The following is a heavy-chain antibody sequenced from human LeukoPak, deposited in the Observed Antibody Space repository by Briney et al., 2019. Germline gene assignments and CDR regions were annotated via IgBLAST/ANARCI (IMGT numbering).Heavy chain of an antibody. CDR2: IDPSDSYT. CDR1: GYSFTSYW. J-gene: IGHJ3*02. D-gene: IGHD3-10*01. CDR3: ARRKPAITMVRGVIWYAFDI. Sequence: GESLKISCKGSGYSFTSYWISWVRQMPGKGLEWMGRIDPSDSYTNYSPSFQGHVSISADKSISTAYLQWSSLKASDTAMYYCARRKPAITMVRGVIWYAFDIWGQGTMVTVSS. V-gene: IGHV5-10-1*01.